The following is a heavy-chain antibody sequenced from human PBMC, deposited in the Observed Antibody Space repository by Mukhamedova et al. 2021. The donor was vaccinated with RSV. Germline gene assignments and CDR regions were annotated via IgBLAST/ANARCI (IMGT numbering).Heavy chain of an antibody. Sequence: AMHWVRQAPGKGLEYVSAISSNGGSTYYANSVKGRFTISRDNSKNTLYLQMGSLRAEDMAVYYCARGLWLIDYWGQGTLVTVSS. D-gene: IGHD5-18*01. J-gene: IGHJ4*02. CDR2: ISSNGGST. V-gene: IGHV3-64*01. CDR3: ARGLWLIDY. CDR1: A.